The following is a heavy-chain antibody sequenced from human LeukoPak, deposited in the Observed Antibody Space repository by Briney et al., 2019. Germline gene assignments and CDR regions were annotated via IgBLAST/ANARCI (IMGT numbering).Heavy chain of an antibody. V-gene: IGHV4-38-2*01. CDR1: GYSISSGYY. J-gene: IGHJ4*02. CDR3: ARRGSGSWWVFDY. CDR2: IYHSGST. Sequence: SETLSLTCAVSGYSISSGYYWGWIQQPPGKGLEWIGSIYHSGSTYYNPSLKSRVTISVDTSKNQFSLKLSSVTAADTAVYYCARRGSGSWWVFDYWGQGTLVTVSS. D-gene: IGHD6-19*01.